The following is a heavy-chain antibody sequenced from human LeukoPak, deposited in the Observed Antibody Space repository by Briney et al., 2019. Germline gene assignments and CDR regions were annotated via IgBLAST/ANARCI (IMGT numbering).Heavy chain of an antibody. CDR3: ARGYYGSGSYPHYDY. J-gene: IGHJ4*02. CDR2: IYYSGRT. Sequence: PSETLSLTCSVSGGSISSYYWSWIRQPPGKGLEWIGYIYYSGRTSYNPSLKSRVTISVDTSKNQSSLKLSSVTAADAAVYYCARGYYGSGSYPHYDYWGQGTLVTVSS. V-gene: IGHV4-59*12. CDR1: GGSISSYY. D-gene: IGHD3-10*01.